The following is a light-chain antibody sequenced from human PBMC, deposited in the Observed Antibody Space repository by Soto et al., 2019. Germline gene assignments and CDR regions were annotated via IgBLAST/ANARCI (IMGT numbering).Light chain of an antibody. Sequence: QSALTQPASVSGSPGQSITMSCTGTSSDVGGYNFVSWYQQLPGKAPKLMIYDVSDRPSGVSNRFSGSKSGNTASLTISGLQAEDEADYYCSSYTSSSTVVFGGGTKVTV. J-gene: IGLJ2*01. CDR2: DVS. CDR3: SSYTSSSTVV. V-gene: IGLV2-14*01. CDR1: SSDVGGYNF.